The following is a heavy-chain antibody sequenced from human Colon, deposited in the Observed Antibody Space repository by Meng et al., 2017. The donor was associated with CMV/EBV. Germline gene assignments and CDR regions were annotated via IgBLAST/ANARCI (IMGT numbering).Heavy chain of an antibody. V-gene: IGHV1-2*06. CDR1: GSPFTAYY. D-gene: IGHD6-13*01. CDR3: AREVEGSRSRYIDY. J-gene: IGHJ4*02. CDR2: INPNTGDT. Sequence: SGSPFTAYYLHWVRQAPGQGLEWMGRINPNTGDTNYPQKFQGRVTMTRDTSINTVYMELTRLRSDDTAVYSCAREVEGSRSRYIDYWGQGTLVTVSS.